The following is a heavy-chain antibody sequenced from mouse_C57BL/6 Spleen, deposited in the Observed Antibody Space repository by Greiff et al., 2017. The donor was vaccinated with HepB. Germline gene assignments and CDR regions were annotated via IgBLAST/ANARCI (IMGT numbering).Heavy chain of an antibody. CDR3: ARHGDYDDYYAMDY. CDR1: GFSLTSYG. V-gene: IGHV2-6-1*01. CDR2: IWSDGST. Sequence: QVQLKESGPGLVAPSQSLSITCTVSGFSLTSYGVHWVRQPPGKGLEWLVVIWSDGSTTYNSAIKSRLSISKDNSKSQVFLKMNSLQTDDTAMYYCARHGDYDDYYAMDYWGQGTSVTVSS. J-gene: IGHJ4*01. D-gene: IGHD2-4*01.